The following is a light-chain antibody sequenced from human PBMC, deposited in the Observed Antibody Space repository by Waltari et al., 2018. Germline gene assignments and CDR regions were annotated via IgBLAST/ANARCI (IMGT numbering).Light chain of an antibody. J-gene: IGKJ4*01. Sequence: DVQMTQSPSTLSASVGDRVTITCRASEDINTWLAWYQQKPGKAPKLLISDAASLKSGVPSRFSGSGSVTDFTLTITSMQPDDFATYYCQHYKNFPLTFGGGTNVEV. CDR1: EDINTW. CDR3: QHYKNFPLT. CDR2: DAA. V-gene: IGKV1-5*01.